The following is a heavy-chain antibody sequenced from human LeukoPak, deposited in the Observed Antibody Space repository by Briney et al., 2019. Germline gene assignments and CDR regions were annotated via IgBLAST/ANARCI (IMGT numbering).Heavy chain of an antibody. V-gene: IGHV1-46*01. CDR3: ARDLKPLIDP. Sequence: ASVRISCKASGYTFTSYNLHWVRQAPGQGLEWMGMFNPRQGTTTYTETFQGRVSITADTPSTTVYMELRTLRSEDTAIYFCARDLKPLIDPWGAGTFVVVSS. CDR2: FNPRQGTT. CDR1: GYTFTSYN. J-gene: IGHJ5*02.